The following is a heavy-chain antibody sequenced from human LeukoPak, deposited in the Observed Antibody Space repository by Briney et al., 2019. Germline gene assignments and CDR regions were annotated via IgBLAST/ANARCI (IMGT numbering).Heavy chain of an antibody. CDR1: GGSISSGGYS. Sequence: SQTLSLTCAVSGGSISSGGYSWSWIRQPPGQGLEWIGYIYHTGSTYYNPSLKSRVTISVDRSKNQFSLKLSSVTAADTAIYYCARVVSNYYFDYWGQGTLVTVSS. J-gene: IGHJ4*02. D-gene: IGHD4-4*01. CDR3: ARVVSNYYFDY. CDR2: IYHTGST. V-gene: IGHV4-30-2*01.